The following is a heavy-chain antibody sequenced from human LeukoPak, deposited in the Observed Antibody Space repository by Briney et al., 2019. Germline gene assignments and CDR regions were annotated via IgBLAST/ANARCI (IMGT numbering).Heavy chain of an antibody. CDR2: INPNSGGT. CDR1: GYTFTGYY. Sequence: ASVKVSCTASGYTFTGYYMHWVRQAPGQGLEWMGRINPNSGGTNYAQKFQGRVTMTRDTSISTAYMELSRLRSDDTAVYYCASFWIKGDHPFDYWGQGTLVTVSS. D-gene: IGHD3-3*01. CDR3: ASFWIKGDHPFDY. V-gene: IGHV1-2*06. J-gene: IGHJ4*02.